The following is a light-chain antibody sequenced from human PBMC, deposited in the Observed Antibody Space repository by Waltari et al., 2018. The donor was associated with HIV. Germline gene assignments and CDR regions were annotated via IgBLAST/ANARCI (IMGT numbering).Light chain of an antibody. CDR1: QSVDTTF. J-gene: IGKJ1*01. Sequence: EVVLTQSTATLSLSPGERATLSCRASQSVDTTFLSWYQQKPGQAPRLLIYGASTRVSGIPPRFSGSGSGTDFTLTISSLHPEDFAVYYCQQDYDLPGAFGQGTRVEIK. V-gene: IGKV3D-7*01. CDR3: QQDYDLPGA. CDR2: GAS.